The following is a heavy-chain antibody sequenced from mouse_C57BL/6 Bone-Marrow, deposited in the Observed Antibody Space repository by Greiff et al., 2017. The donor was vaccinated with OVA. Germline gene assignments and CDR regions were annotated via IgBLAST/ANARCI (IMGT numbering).Heavy chain of an antibody. Sequence: VQGVESGAELARPGASVKLSCKASGYTFTSYGISWVKQRTGQGLEWIGEIYPRSGNTYYNEKFKGKATLTADKSSSTAYMELRSLTSEDSAVYFCARGGYYGSSPPWFAYWGQGTLVTVSA. CDR2: IYPRSGNT. V-gene: IGHV1-81*01. CDR3: ARGGYYGSSPPWFAY. J-gene: IGHJ3*01. D-gene: IGHD1-1*01. CDR1: GYTFTSYG.